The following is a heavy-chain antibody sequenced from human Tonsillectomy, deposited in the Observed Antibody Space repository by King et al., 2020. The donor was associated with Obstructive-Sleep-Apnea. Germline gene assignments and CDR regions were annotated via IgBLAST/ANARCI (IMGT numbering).Heavy chain of an antibody. V-gene: IGHV3-33*01. J-gene: IGHJ4*02. CDR3: ARGRGVVVTGD. CDR2: RWYDGSNK. CDR1: GFTFSSYG. D-gene: IGHD2-21*02. Sequence: VQLVESGGGVVQPGRSLRLSCAASGFTFSSYGSHWVRQAPGKGLEWVAVRWYDGSNKYYADFVKGRFTISRDNSKNTLYLHMNSLRAEDTAVYYCARGRGVVVTGDWGQGTLVTVSS.